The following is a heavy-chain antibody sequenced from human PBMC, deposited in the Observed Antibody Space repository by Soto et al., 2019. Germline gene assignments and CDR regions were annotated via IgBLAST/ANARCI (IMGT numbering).Heavy chain of an antibody. CDR3: AKRSTPMLTDHFDC. J-gene: IGHJ4*02. CDR1: GFTFSSYA. Sequence: GGSLSLSCAASGFTFSSYAMSWVRLAPGKGLEWDSAVSGSVGSRYYADSVKDRFTITRDNTKNTLYLQMNSLRAGDTTVYCCAKRSTPMLTDHFDCWGQGTLVTVSS. V-gene: IGHV3-23*01. D-gene: IGHD5-18*01. CDR2: VSGSVGSR.